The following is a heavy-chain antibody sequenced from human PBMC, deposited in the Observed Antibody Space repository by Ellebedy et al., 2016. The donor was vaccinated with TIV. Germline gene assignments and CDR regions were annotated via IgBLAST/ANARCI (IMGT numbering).Heavy chain of an antibody. V-gene: IGHV2-70*11. CDR3: AREDGEFSYALDS. CDR1: GFSLSTSGMC. J-gene: IGHJ4*02. Sequence: SGPTLVKPTETLTLTCTFSGFSLSTSGMCINWIRQPPGKALEWLARIDWDEDTYYRTSLQSRLTISKDRTRNQVVLTMTSMDADDSGMYFCAREDGEFSYALDSWGQGILVTVST. CDR2: IDWDEDT. D-gene: IGHD3-16*01.